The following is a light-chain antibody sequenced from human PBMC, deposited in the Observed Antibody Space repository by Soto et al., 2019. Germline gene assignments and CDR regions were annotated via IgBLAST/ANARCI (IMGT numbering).Light chain of an antibody. CDR3: CSYAGSYIWV. J-gene: IGLJ3*02. V-gene: IGLV2-11*01. CDR2: DVN. Sequence: QSVLTQHRSVSGSPGQSVTISCTGTSSDVGGYNYVSWYQQHPGKAPKLMNYDVNKRPSGVPDRFSGSKSGNTASLPISGLQAEDEVDYYCCSYAGSYIWVFGGGTKLTVL. CDR1: SSDVGGYNY.